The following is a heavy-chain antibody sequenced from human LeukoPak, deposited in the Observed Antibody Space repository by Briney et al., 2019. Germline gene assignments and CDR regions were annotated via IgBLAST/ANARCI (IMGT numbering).Heavy chain of an antibody. D-gene: IGHD1-26*01. Sequence: ASVKVSCKAFGYTFTSYYMNWVRQAPGQGLEWMGLINPTGGSTGYAQKFQGRVTMTRDMSTSTDYMELSSLRSEDTAIYYCARDNSVGDNAWWFDPWGQGTLVTVSS. CDR2: INPTGGST. CDR1: GYTFTSYY. CDR3: ARDNSVGDNAWWFDP. J-gene: IGHJ5*02. V-gene: IGHV1-46*01.